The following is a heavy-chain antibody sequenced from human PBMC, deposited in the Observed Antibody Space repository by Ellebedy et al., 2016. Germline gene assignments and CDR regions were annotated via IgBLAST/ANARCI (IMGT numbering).Heavy chain of an antibody. V-gene: IGHV3-74*01. D-gene: IGHD2-2*01. CDR1: GFTFSSYS. J-gene: IGHJ4*02. CDR2: IESDGRNP. Sequence: GESLKISCEASGFTFSSYSMNWVRQAPGEGLVWVSRIESDGRNPTYAASVRGRFTISRDNAKNTLYLHVNSLRVEDTAIYYCARAAGGPYQFDYWGQGTLVAVSS. CDR3: ARAAGGPYQFDY.